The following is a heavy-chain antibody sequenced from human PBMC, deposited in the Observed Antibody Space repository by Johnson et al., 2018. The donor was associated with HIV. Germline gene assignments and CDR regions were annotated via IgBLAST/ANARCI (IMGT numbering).Heavy chain of an antibody. CDR3: AKVHSSSSNGFDI. D-gene: IGHD6-6*01. Sequence: QVQLVESGGGVVQPGRSLRLSCAASGFTFNSYGMHWVRQAPGKGLEWVAVIWYDGSNKYYADSVKGRFTVSRDNYKNTLYLQMNSLRGEDTAVYYCAKVHSSSSNGFDIWGQGTMVTVSS. CDR2: IWYDGSNK. V-gene: IGHV3-33*06. CDR1: GFTFNSYG. J-gene: IGHJ3*02.